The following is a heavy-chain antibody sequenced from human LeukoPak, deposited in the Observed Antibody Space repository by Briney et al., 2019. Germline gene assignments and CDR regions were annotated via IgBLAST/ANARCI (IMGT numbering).Heavy chain of an antibody. CDR3: ASLGTLRS. D-gene: IGHD3-10*01. CDR1: GGSVSSSSYY. J-gene: IGHJ5*02. CDR2: ISHSGTN. Sequence: SETLSLTCTVSGGSVSSSSYYWGWICQPPGKGLEWIGSISHSGTNYNNPSLKSRVSVSIDTSKNQFSVKLTSVTAADTAMYYCASLGTLRSWGQGTLVTVSS. V-gene: IGHV4-39*01.